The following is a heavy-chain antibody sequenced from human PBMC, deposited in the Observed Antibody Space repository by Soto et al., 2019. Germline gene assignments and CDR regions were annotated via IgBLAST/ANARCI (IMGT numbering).Heavy chain of an antibody. CDR2: ISGSGGST. CDR1: GFTFSSYA. Sequence: EVQLLDSGGGLVQPGGSLRLSCAASGFTFSSYAMSWVRQAPGKGLAWVSAISGSGGSTYYADSVKGRFAISRDNSKNTVYLQMNSLRAEDTAVCYCARYSWKDKNLDYWGQGTLVTVSS. CDR3: ARYSWKDKNLDY. V-gene: IGHV3-23*01. D-gene: IGHD1-20*01. J-gene: IGHJ4*02.